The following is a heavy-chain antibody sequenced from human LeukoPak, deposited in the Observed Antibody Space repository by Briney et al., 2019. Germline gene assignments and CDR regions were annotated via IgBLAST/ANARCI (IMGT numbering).Heavy chain of an antibody. CDR3: ARSSRELVGYAPWELMPPFDY. CDR1: GFTFSSYR. D-gene: IGHD2-8*01. V-gene: IGHV3-48*01. CDR2: ISSSSRTI. Sequence: GGSLRLSCAASGFTFSSYRMNWVRQAPGKGLEWVSYISSSSRTIYYADSVKGRFTISRDNAKNSLYLQMNRLRAEDTAVYYCARSSRELVGYAPWELMPPFDYWGQGTLVTVSS. J-gene: IGHJ4*02.